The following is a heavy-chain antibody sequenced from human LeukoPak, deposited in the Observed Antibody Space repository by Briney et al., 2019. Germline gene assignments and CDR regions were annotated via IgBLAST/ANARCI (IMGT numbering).Heavy chain of an antibody. D-gene: IGHD3-10*01. CDR1: GGSVSSGSYY. Sequence: PSETLSLTCTVSGGSVSSGSYYWSWIRQPPGKGLEWIGYIYYSGSTNYNPSLKSRVTISVDTSKNQFSLKLSSVTAADTAVYYCAREPWFGSGGMGVWGQGTTVTVSS. CDR2: IYYSGST. V-gene: IGHV4-61*01. CDR3: AREPWFGSGGMGV. J-gene: IGHJ6*02.